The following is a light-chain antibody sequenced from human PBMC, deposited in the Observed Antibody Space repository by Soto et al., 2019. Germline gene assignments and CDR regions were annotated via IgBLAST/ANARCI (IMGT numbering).Light chain of an antibody. CDR3: RPHGSSTIT. CDR1: RSVTNNY. V-gene: IGKV3-20*01. Sequence: EIVLTQSPGTLSFFPGERATLSCRASRSVTNNYLAWHQQKPGQTPRLRIYGGSRRATGNPDRFSGSGSGTDFTLTICGLEPENFAVYYWRPHGSSTITLGQETRLEIK. CDR2: GGS. J-gene: IGKJ5*01.